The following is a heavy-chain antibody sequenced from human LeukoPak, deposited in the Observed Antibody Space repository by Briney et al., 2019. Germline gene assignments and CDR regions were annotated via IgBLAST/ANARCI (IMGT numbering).Heavy chain of an antibody. CDR1: GYTFTNYG. CDR2: ISPYNGNT. D-gene: IGHD4-17*01. Sequence: ASVKVSCKASGYTFTNYGITWVRQAPGQGLEWMGWISPYNGNTNYAQKFQGRVTLTTDTSTSTAYIDLRSLRSDDTAVYYCATEVGWQPTDYGDSVYWGQGTLVTVSS. J-gene: IGHJ4*02. V-gene: IGHV1-18*01. CDR3: ATEVGWQPTDYGDSVY.